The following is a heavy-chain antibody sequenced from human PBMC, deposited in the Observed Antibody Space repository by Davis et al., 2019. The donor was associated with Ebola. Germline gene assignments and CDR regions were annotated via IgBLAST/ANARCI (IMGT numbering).Heavy chain of an antibody. J-gene: IGHJ4*02. V-gene: IGHV3-30-3*02. Sequence: PGGSLRLSCAASGFTFSSYAMHRVRQAPGKGLEWVAVISYDGSNNYYADSVKGRFTISRDNSKNTLYLQMNSLRAEDTAVYYCAKDRESAVAGTFDYWGQGTLVTVSS. CDR3: AKDRESAVAGTFDY. CDR1: GFTFSSYA. D-gene: IGHD6-19*01. CDR2: ISYDGSNN.